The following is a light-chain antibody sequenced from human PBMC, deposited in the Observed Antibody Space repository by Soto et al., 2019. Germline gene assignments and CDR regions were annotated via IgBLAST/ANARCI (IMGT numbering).Light chain of an antibody. CDR1: QSLSSW. Sequence: DIQLTQSPSTLSASVGDRVTITCRASQSLSSWLAWYQQKPGKDPNLLIYKTSNLESVVPSRFSGSGSGTEFTLTISSLQPDEFATYYCQYYNDYCWTFGQGTKGEIK. J-gene: IGKJ1*01. CDR2: KTS. CDR3: QYYNDYCWT. V-gene: IGKV1-5*03.